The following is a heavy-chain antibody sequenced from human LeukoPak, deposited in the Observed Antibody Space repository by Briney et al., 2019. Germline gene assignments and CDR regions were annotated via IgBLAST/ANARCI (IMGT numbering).Heavy chain of an antibody. CDR3: ARVRRGYLDY. Sequence: ASVKVSCKASGYTFTGYYMHWVRPAPGQGLAWMGWINPNSGGTNYAQKFQGRVTMTRDTSFSTAYMALSRLRSDDTAVCYCARVRRGYLDYWGQGTLVTVSS. CDR1: GYTFTGYY. D-gene: IGHD5-12*01. V-gene: IGHV1-2*02. J-gene: IGHJ4*02. CDR2: INPNSGGT.